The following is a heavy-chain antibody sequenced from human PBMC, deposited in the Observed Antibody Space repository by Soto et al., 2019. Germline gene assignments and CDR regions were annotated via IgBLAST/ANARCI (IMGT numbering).Heavy chain of an antibody. CDR1: GFTFSIYS. Sequence: GGSLRLSCVASGFTFSIYSMVWVRQAPGKGLEWISYIFATSTTIYYADSVKGRFTVSRDNTQNSLFLLMNSLRAEDTAIYYCARDKDWAFDYWGQGT. V-gene: IGHV3-48*04. D-gene: IGHD3-9*01. CDR3: ARDKDWAFDY. CDR2: IFATSTTI. J-gene: IGHJ4*02.